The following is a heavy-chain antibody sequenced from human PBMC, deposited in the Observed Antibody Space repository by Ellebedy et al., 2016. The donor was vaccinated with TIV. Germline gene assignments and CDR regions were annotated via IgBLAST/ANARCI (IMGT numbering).Heavy chain of an antibody. CDR1: GYTFTSYD. D-gene: IGHD4-17*01. CDR3: ATKEKPTVDYELYYRFGMDV. CDR2: MNPNSGNT. J-gene: IGHJ6*02. V-gene: IGHV1-8*01. Sequence: ASVKVSXKASGYTFTSYDINWVRQATGQGLEWMGWMNPNSGNTGYAQKFQGRVTMTEDTTTDTAYMELSSLRSDDTAVYYCATKEKPTVDYELYYRFGMDVWGQGTTVTVSS.